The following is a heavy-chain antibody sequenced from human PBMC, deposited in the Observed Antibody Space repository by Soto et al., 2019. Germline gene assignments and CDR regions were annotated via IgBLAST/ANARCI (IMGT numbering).Heavy chain of an antibody. D-gene: IGHD3-22*01. J-gene: IGHJ3*02. CDR1: GGSISSGDYY. Sequence: PSETLSLTCTVSGGSISSGDYYWSWIRQPPGKGLEWIGYIYYSGSTYYNPSLKSRVTISVDTSKNQFSLKLSSVTAADTAVYYCARVYYYDSSGSRMAFDIWGQGTMVTVSS. CDR2: IYYSGST. CDR3: ARVYYYDSSGSRMAFDI. V-gene: IGHV4-30-4*01.